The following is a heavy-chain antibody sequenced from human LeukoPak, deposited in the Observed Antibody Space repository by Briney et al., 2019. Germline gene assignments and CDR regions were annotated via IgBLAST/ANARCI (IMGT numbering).Heavy chain of an antibody. CDR3: ARVGSGSYWRGYYYGMDV. CDR1: GGTFSRYA. CDR2: IIPILGIA. Sequence: SVKVSCKASGGTFSRYAISWVRQAPGQGLEWMGRIIPILGIANYAQKFQGRVTITADKSTSTAYMELSSLRSEDTAVYYCARVGSGSYWRGYYYGMDVWGQGTTVTVSS. J-gene: IGHJ6*02. V-gene: IGHV1-69*04. D-gene: IGHD1-26*01.